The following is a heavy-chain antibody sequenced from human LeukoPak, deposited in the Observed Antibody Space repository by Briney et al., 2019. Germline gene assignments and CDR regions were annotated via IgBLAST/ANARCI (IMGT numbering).Heavy chain of an antibody. J-gene: IGHJ4*02. CDR2: ISWNSGSI. CDR1: GFTFDDYA. V-gene: IGHV3-9*03. D-gene: IGHD2-2*02. Sequence: PGGSLRLSCAASGFTFDDYAMHWVRQAPGKGLEWVSGISWNSGSIGYADSVKGRFTISRDNAKNSLYLQINSLRAEDMALYYCAKGYCSSTSCYTDYWGQGTLVTVSS. CDR3: AKGYCSSTSCYTDY.